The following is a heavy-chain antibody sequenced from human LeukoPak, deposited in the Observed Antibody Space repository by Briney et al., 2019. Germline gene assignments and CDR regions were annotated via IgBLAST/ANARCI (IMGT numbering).Heavy chain of an antibody. Sequence: ASVKVSCKASGYTFTSYSVTWVRQAPGRGLEWVGWITTYNNNTKYAREVQGRVTMTTDPPTSTAYMELRSLRSDDTAVYYCARFYRERGDYIDPFDYWGQGTLVTVSS. CDR2: ITTYNNNT. CDR3: ARFYRERGDYIDPFDY. CDR1: GYTFTSYS. V-gene: IGHV1-18*01. D-gene: IGHD4-17*01. J-gene: IGHJ4*02.